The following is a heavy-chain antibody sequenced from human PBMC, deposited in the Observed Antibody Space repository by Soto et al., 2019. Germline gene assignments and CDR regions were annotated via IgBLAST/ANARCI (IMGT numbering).Heavy chain of an antibody. CDR3: AHRLGGSKRGWFDP. J-gene: IGHJ5*02. D-gene: IGHD1-26*01. V-gene: IGHV2-5*02. CDR1: GFSLSTSGVG. CDR2: IYWDDDK. Sequence: QITLKESGPTLVKPTQTLTLTCTFSGFSLSTSGVGVGWIRQPPGKALEWLALIYWDDDKRYSPSLKSRLTITKDTSKNQVVLTMTNIDPVDTATYYCAHRLGGSKRGWFDPWGQGSLVTVSS.